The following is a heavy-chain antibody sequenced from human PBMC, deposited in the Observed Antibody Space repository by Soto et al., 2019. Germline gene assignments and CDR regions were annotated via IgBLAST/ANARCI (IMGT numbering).Heavy chain of an antibody. Sequence: QLLESGGALVQPGGSLRLSCAVYGFTFSDYAMTWVRQAPGKGLEWVSFVSASAIETYSADSVRGRFTISRDNSKNRLFLQMNDLRGEDTAVYYCAKGSSVVHHMAVWGRGTTVTVTS. CDR1: GFTFSDYA. CDR2: VSASAIET. J-gene: IGHJ6*03. D-gene: IGHD6-6*01. CDR3: AKGSSVVHHMAV. V-gene: IGHV3-23*01.